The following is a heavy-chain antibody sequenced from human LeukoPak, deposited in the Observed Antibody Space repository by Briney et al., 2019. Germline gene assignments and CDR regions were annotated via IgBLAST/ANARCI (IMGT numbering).Heavy chain of an antibody. CDR1: GFTFSSYA. J-gene: IGHJ4*02. V-gene: IGHV3-30-3*01. D-gene: IGHD2-2*02. CDR3: ARGLIVPAAIIGEPDRFDY. Sequence: GGSLRLSCAASGFTFSSYAMHWVRQAPGKGLEWVAVISYDGSNKYYADSVKGRCTISRDNSKNTLYLQMNSLRAEDTAVYYCARGLIVPAAIIGEPDRFDYWGRGTLVTVSS. CDR2: ISYDGSNK.